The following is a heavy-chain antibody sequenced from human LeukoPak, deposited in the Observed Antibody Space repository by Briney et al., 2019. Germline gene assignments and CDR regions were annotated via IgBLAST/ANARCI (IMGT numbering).Heavy chain of an antibody. V-gene: IGHV1-2*02. CDR2: INPNSGGT. J-gene: IGHJ4*02. CDR1: GYXFTGYY. D-gene: IGHD2-2*01. CDR3: ARARGSVVVVPAATDY. Sequence: ASVTVSCKASGYXFTGYYIHWVRQAPGQGLEWMGWINPNSGGTNYAQKFQGRCTMTRDTSISTAYMELSRLRSDDTAVYYCARARGSVVVVPAATDYWGQGTLVTVSS.